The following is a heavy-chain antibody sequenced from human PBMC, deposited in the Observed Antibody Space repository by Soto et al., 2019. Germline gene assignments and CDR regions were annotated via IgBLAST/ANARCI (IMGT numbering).Heavy chain of an antibody. CDR2: IYYRGNT. CDR3: ARHSKKTGDFDYYGMDV. D-gene: IGHD7-27*01. J-gene: IGHJ6*02. CDR1: GGSMSPYY. Sequence: SETLSLTCSVFGGSMSPYYWSWIRQSPGKGLEWIANIYYRGNTNYNPSLESRVTISIDTSKNQFSLKLNSLTAADTAVYYCARHSKKTGDFDYYGMDVWGQGTTVT. V-gene: IGHV4-59*08.